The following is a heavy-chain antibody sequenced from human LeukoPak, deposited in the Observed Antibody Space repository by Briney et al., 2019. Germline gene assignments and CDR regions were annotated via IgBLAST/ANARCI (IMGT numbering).Heavy chain of an antibody. Sequence: PGGSLRLSCAASGFTFSSYSMNWVRQAPGKGLEWVSYISSSSSTIYYAGSVKGRFTISRDNAKNSLFLQMNSLRAEDTAVYYCARSRGSSGSYPFDYWGQGTLVTFSS. J-gene: IGHJ4*02. D-gene: IGHD1-26*01. CDR2: ISSSSSTI. CDR1: GFTFSSYS. CDR3: ARSRGSSGSYPFDY. V-gene: IGHV3-48*01.